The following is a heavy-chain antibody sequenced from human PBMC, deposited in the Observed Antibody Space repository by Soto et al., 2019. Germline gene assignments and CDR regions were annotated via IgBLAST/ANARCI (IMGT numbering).Heavy chain of an antibody. D-gene: IGHD3-16*01. J-gene: IGHJ4*02. CDR2: IVPMLGIT. CDR1: GGTSTIYT. V-gene: IGHV1-69*08. CDR3: ATEKGGAGRVGVYY. Sequence: QVPLVQSGPELKKPGSSVNVSCEASGGTSTIYTLTWVRQAPGQGLAWMGRIVPMLGITNYARTFEGRVTVSADMSTGTAYRELTSLRFDDTAVYYCATEKGGAGRVGVYYWGQGTQVTVSS.